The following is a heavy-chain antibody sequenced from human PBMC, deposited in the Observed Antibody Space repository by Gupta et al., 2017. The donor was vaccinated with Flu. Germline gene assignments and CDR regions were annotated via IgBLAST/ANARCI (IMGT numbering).Heavy chain of an antibody. Sequence: EVQLLESGGGLVQPGGSLRLSCAASGFTFRSYALSWVHQAPGKGLEWVSAISGSGGSTYYADSVKGRFTISRDNSKNTLYLQMNSLRAEDTAVYYCAKVSGDILTGYYPCDYWGQGTLVTVSS. CDR3: AKVSGDILTGYYPCDY. V-gene: IGHV3-23*01. CDR1: GFTFRSYA. CDR2: ISGSGGST. J-gene: IGHJ4*02. D-gene: IGHD3-9*01.